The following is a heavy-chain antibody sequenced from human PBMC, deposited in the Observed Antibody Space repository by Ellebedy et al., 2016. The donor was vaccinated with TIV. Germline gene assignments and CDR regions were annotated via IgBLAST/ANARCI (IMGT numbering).Heavy chain of an antibody. V-gene: IGHV3-7*01. J-gene: IGHJ4*02. Sequence: GESLKISCVASGFTFSNYNMNWVRQAPGKGLEWVANIKQDGSEKYYVDSVKGRFTISRDNAKNSLYLQMNSLRAEDTAVYYCARARYSNTPFDYWGQGTLVTVSS. CDR2: IKQDGSEK. CDR1: GFTFSNYN. CDR3: ARARYSNTPFDY. D-gene: IGHD6-13*01.